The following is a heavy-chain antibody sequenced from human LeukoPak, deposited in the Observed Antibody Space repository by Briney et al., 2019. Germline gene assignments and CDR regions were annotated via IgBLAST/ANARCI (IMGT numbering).Heavy chain of an antibody. CDR1: GGTFSSYA. CDR2: IIPIFGAA. CDR3: ARGRGYSYGFDY. Sequence: ASVKVSCKASGGTFSSYAISWVRQAPGQGLEWMGGIIPIFGAANYAQKFQGRVTITADESTSTAYMELSSLRSEDTAVYYCARGRGYSYGFDYWGQGTLVTVSS. J-gene: IGHJ4*02. V-gene: IGHV1-69*13. D-gene: IGHD5-18*01.